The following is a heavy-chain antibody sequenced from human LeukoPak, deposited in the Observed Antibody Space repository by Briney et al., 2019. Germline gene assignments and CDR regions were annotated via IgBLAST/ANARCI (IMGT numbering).Heavy chain of an antibody. V-gene: IGHV4-59*08. D-gene: IGHD3-22*01. Sequence: SETLSLTCTVSGGSISSFYWNWIRQPPGKELEWIGYIYYSGSANYNPSLKNRVSISVDTSKNQFSLKLSSVTAADTAVYYCARHIPYDSSGYGMDVWGQGTTVTVSS. CDR2: IYYSGSA. CDR3: ARHIPYDSSGYGMDV. CDR1: GGSISSFY. J-gene: IGHJ6*02.